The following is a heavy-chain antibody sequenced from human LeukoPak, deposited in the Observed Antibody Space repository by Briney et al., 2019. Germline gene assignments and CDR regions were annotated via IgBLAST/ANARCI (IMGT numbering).Heavy chain of an antibody. Sequence: ASVKVSCKASGGTFSSYAISWVRQAPGQGLEWMGRIIPIFGTANYAQKFQGRVTITTDESTSTAYMELSSLRSEDTAVYYCARGEEYYYGSGSLSAFDYWGQGTLVTVSS. CDR2: IIPIFGTA. CDR3: ARGEEYYYGSGSLSAFDY. V-gene: IGHV1-69*05. D-gene: IGHD3-10*01. CDR1: GGTFSSYA. J-gene: IGHJ4*02.